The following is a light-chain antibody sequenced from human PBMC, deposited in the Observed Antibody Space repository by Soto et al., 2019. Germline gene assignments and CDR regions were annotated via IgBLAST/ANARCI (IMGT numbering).Light chain of an antibody. J-gene: IGLJ1*01. CDR2: GNT. CDR3: QTYDSSLSGYV. V-gene: IGLV1-40*01. Sequence: QSVLTQPPSVSGAPGQRVTISCTGSSSNIGAGYDVHWYQQLPGTAPKLLIFGNTNRPSGVPARFSASKSGTSASLAITGLQADDEAEYYCQTYDSSLSGYVFGTGTKVTVL. CDR1: SSNIGAGYD.